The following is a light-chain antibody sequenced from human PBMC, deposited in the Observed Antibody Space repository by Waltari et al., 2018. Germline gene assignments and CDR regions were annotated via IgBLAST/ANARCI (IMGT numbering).Light chain of an antibody. CDR1: SGDVGMFNL. CDR2: HLD. CDR3: CSYAGNKWL. Sequence: QSALTQPASVSGSPGQSITISCSGPSGDVGMFNLVPWYQRHPGKAPQPITYHLDDLPSGVSYRFSAAKSGHTASLTISGLQPEDEADYYCCSYAGNKWLFGGGTKVAVL. J-gene: IGLJ3*02. V-gene: IGLV2-23*02.